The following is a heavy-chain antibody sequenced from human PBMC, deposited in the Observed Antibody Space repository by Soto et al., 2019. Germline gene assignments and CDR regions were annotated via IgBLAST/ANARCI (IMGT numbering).Heavy chain of an antibody. D-gene: IGHD3-9*01. V-gene: IGHV4-4*02. CDR3: ARGAYYDILTGYFPYYYSGMDV. CDR2: IYHSGST. CDR1: GGSISSSNW. J-gene: IGHJ6*02. Sequence: QVQLQESGPGLVKPSGTLSLTCAVSGGSISSSNWWSWVRQPPGKGLEWIGEIYHSGSTNYNPSLKSRVTISVDTSKNQFSLKLSSVTAADTAVYYCARGAYYDILTGYFPYYYSGMDVWGQGTTVTVSS.